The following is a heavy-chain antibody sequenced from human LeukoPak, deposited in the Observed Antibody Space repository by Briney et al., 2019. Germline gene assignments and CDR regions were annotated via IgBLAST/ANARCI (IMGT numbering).Heavy chain of an antibody. CDR1: GYTSSSYG. D-gene: IGHD6-19*01. J-gene: IGHJ4*02. Sequence: GASVKVSCKASGYTSSSYGITWVRQAPGQGLEWMGWLSPYNGDTNYAQKLQDRVTMTTDTSTSTAYMELTSLRSDDSAVYYCARGGSGWSSDFWGQGTLVTVSS. V-gene: IGHV1-18*01. CDR3: ARGGSGWSSDF. CDR2: LSPYNGDT.